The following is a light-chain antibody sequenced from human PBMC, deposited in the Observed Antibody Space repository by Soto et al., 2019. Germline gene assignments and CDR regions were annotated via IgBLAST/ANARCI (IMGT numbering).Light chain of an antibody. Sequence: EIVLTQSPATLSLSPGERATLSCRASQSVSSYLAWYQQKPGQAPRLLIYDASSRATGIPARFSGSGSGTDFTLTLSSLEPEDFAVYYCQQRSNWPVTFGQGNKV. J-gene: IGKJ1*01. CDR1: QSVSSY. V-gene: IGKV3-11*01. CDR2: DAS. CDR3: QQRSNWPVT.